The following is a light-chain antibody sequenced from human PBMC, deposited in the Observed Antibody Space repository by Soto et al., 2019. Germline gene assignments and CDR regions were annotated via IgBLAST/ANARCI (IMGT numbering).Light chain of an antibody. CDR3: QQYGSSPLT. CDR1: QSVSSNY. J-gene: IGKJ4*01. CDR2: GAS. Sequence: ERATLSGRASQSVSSNYLAWYQQKPGQAPRLLIYGASRRATGIPDRFSGSGAGTDCTRPISRLEPEDVEVDYCQQYGSSPLTFCGGTKVDIK. V-gene: IGKV3-20*01.